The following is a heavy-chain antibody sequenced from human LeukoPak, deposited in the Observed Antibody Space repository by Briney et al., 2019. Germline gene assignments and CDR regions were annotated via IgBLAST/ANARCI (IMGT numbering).Heavy chain of an antibody. CDR3: AKAVTGSYSSSWYQGPFDY. CDR1: GFTFSSYA. D-gene: IGHD6-13*01. Sequence: GGSLRLSCAASGFTFSSYAMSWVRQAPGKGLDWVSAISGSGGSTYYADSVKGWFTISRDNSKNTLYLQMNSLRAEDTAVYYCAKAVTGSYSSSWYQGPFDYWGQGTLVTVSS. V-gene: IGHV3-23*01. CDR2: ISGSGGST. J-gene: IGHJ4*02.